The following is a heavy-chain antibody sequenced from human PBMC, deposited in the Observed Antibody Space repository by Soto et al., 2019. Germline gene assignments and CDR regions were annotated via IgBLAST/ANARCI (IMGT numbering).Heavy chain of an antibody. CDR1: GGSISSSSYY. CDR3: ARFGPRGLRSPLDY. V-gene: IGHV4-39*01. CDR2: IYYSGST. D-gene: IGHD5-12*01. J-gene: IGHJ4*02. Sequence: SETLSLTCTVSGGSISSSSYYWGWIRQPPGKGLEWIGSIYYSGSTYYNPSLKSRVTISVDTSKNQFSLKLSSVTAADTAVYYCARFGPRGLRSPLDYWGQGTLVTVSS.